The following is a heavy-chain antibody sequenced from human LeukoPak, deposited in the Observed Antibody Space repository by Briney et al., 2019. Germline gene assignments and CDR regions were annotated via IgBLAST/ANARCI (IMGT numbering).Heavy chain of an antibody. CDR2: ISYDGSNK. V-gene: IGHV3-30*04. CDR1: GITFSSYA. Sequence: GGSLRLSCAASGITFSSYAMHWVRQAPGRGLEWVAVISYDGSNKYYADSVKGRLTISRDNSKNTLYLQMNSLRAEDTAVYYCARVMGRYCSSTSCYVDYWGQGTLVTVSS. D-gene: IGHD2-2*01. CDR3: ARVMGRYCSSTSCYVDY. J-gene: IGHJ4*02.